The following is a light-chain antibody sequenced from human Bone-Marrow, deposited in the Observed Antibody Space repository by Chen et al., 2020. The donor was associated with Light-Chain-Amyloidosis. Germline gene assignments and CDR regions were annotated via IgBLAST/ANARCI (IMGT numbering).Light chain of an antibody. CDR2: IND. V-gene: IGLV1-44*01. CDR1: SSNIGINT. CDR3: AAWDDSLKGWV. J-gene: IGLJ3*02. Sequence: QSVLTQPPSASGTPGQRVTISCSGSSSNIGINTVNWYQQVPGTGPKLLIYINDRRPSGVPDRFSGSRSGTSAPLAIGGLQSEDEADYYCAAWDDSLKGWVFGGGTKLTVL.